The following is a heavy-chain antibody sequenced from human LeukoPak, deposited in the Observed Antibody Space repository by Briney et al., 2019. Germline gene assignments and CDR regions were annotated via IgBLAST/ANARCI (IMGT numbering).Heavy chain of an antibody. CDR3: ARTFSGSYYYYGMDV. CDR2: IYYSGST. CDR1: GGSVSSGSYY. Sequence: PSETLSLTCIVSGGSVSSGSYYWSWIRQPPGKGLEWIGYIYYSGSTNYNPSLKSRVTISVDTSKNQFSLKLSSVTAADTAIYYCARTFSGSYYYYGMDVWGQGTTVTVSS. V-gene: IGHV4-61*01. J-gene: IGHJ6*02. D-gene: IGHD1-26*01.